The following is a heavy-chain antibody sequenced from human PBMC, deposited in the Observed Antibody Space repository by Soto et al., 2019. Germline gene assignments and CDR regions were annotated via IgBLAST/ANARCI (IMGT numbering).Heavy chain of an antibody. D-gene: IGHD3-22*01. Sequence: PGESLKISCEGSGYSFTSYWIGWVRQMPGKGLEWMGIIYPGDSDTRYSPSFQGQVTISADKSISTAYLQWSSLKASDTSIYYCSSTYYYYSSGYPYGMDVCGLGNTVTVSS. CDR3: SSTYYYYSSGYPYGMDV. V-gene: IGHV5-51*01. J-gene: IGHJ6*02. CDR1: GYSFTSYW. CDR2: IYPGDSDT.